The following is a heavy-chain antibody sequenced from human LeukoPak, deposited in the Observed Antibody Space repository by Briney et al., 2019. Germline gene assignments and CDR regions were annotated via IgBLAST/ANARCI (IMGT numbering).Heavy chain of an antibody. D-gene: IGHD1-26*01. J-gene: IGHJ4*02. CDR3: ATGWELRGGFDY. Sequence: ASVKVSCKASGYTFTGYYMHWVRQAPGQGLERMGWINPNSGGTNYAQKFQGRVTMTRDTSISTAYMELSRLRSDDTAVYYCATGWELRGGFDYWGQGTLVTVSS. V-gene: IGHV1-2*02. CDR2: INPNSGGT. CDR1: GYTFTGYY.